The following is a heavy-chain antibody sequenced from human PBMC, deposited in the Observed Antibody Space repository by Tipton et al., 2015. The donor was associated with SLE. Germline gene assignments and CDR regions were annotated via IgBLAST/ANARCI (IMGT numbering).Heavy chain of an antibody. CDR1: GGFISSYY. D-gene: IGHD6-13*01. J-gene: IGHJ6*02. CDR2: IYYSGST. V-gene: IGHV4-39*01. Sequence: GLVKPSETLSLTCTVSGGFISSYYWGWIRQPPGKGLEWIGSIYYSGSTYYNPSLKSRVTISVDTSKNPFSLKLSSVTAADTAVYYCASRAAAGSYYYGMDVWGQGTTVTVSS. CDR3: ASRAAAGSYYYGMDV.